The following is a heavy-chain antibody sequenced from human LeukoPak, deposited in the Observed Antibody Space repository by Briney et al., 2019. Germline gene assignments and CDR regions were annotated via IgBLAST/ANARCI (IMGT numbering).Heavy chain of an antibody. CDR1: GYTFTGYY. V-gene: IGHV1-2*06. D-gene: IGHD2-2*01. CDR2: INPNSGGT. CDR3: ARQYCSSTSCYYYFDY. J-gene: IGHJ4*02. Sequence: ASVKVSCKASGYTFTGYYMHWVRQAPGQGLEWMGRINPNSGGTNYAQKFQGRVTVTRDTSISTAYMELSRLRSDDTAVYYCARQYCSSTSCYYYFDYWGQGILVTVSS.